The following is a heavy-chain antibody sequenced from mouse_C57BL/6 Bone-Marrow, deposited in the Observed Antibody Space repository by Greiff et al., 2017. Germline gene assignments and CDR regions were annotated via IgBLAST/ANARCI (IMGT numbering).Heavy chain of an antibody. CDR2: IYPGDGDT. D-gene: IGHD4-1*01. Sequence: VQLQQSGPELVKPGASVKISCKASGYAFSSSWMNWVKQRPGKGLEWIGRIYPGDGDTNYNGQFKGKATLTADKSSSTAYMQLSSLTSEDSAVYFCARGKNCYYAIDYWGQGTSVTVSS. CDR1: GYAFSSSW. CDR3: ARGKNCYYAIDY. J-gene: IGHJ4*01. V-gene: IGHV1-82*01.